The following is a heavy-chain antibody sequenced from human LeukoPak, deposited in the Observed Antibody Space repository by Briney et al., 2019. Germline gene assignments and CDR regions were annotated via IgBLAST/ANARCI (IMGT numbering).Heavy chain of an antibody. CDR2: IYSGRTT. D-gene: IGHD5/OR15-5a*01. CDR1: AGSISSSSHH. V-gene: IGHV4-39*01. J-gene: IGHJ4*02. CDR3: VRHDGRGGSTMGALDS. Sequence: SETLSLTCTVSAGSISSSSHHWGWIRQSPGKGLEWIGSIYSGRTTYYNPSLNNRVTISVVTSKNQFSLQLNSVTAAVTSVYYCVRHDGRGGSTMGALDSWGQGSLVTVSS.